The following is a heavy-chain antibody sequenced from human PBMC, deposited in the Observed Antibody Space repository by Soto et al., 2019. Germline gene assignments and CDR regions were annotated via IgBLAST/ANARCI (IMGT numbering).Heavy chain of an antibody. V-gene: IGHV3-30-3*01. J-gene: IGHJ4*02. CDR3: GRDKKDFLYLDRSYCFDY. CDR2: ISYDGSNK. CDR1: GFTFSSSA. Sequence: QVQLVESGGGVFQPGRSLRLSCAASGFTFSSSAMHWVRQAPCKGLEWVAVISYDGSNKYYADSVKGRFTIARDNSKNTLYLQTNTLRAEDASVYYCGRDKKDFLYLDRSYCFDYWGQLTLVTVSS. D-gene: IGHD3-3*01.